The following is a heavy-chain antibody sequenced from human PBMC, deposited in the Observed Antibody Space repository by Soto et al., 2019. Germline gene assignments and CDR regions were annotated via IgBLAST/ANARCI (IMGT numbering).Heavy chain of an antibody. Sequence: PVGSLRLSCAASGFTFSSYAMSWVRQAPGKGLEWVSAISGSGGSTYYADSVKGRFTISRDNSKNTLYLQMNSLRAEDTAVYYCAKVQTSLLYDILTGYYLDYWGQGTLVTVSS. D-gene: IGHD3-9*01. CDR1: GFTFSSYA. J-gene: IGHJ4*02. CDR2: ISGSGGST. CDR3: AKVQTSLLYDILTGYYLDY. V-gene: IGHV3-23*01.